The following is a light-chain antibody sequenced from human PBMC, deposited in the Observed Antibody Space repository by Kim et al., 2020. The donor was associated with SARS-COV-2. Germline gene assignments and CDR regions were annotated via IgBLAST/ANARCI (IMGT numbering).Light chain of an antibody. CDR2: DAS. J-gene: IGKJ5*01. CDR1: QDINNC. CDR3: QKHIDPPV. V-gene: IGKV1-33*01. Sequence: SASVGDRATTTSHASQDINNCLNWYQQKPGKAPKLLIYDASNLETGVPTRFSGSGSGTDFTFTISSLQPEDIATYYCQKHIDPPVFGQGTRLEIK.